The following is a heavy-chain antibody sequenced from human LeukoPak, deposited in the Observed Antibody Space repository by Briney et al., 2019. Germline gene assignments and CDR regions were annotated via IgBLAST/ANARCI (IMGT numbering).Heavy chain of an antibody. CDR3: TREVRVGNWFDS. CDR1: GYRFTDYY. D-gene: IGHD2-15*01. Sequence: ASVKVSCKASGYRFTDYYIHWVRQAPGQALEWMGWTNPDSGSTNYAQTFQGGVTMTRDRSIRTVYMSLSRLRSHDGAIYYCTREVRVGNWFDSWGQGDLVTVSS. V-gene: IGHV1-2*02. CDR2: TNPDSGST. J-gene: IGHJ5*01.